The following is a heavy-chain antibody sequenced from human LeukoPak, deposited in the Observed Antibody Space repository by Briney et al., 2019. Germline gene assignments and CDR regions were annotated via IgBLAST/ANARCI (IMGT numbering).Heavy chain of an antibody. D-gene: IGHD3-10*01. Sequence: GGSLRLSCAASGFTFSSSWMTWVRQAPGKGLEGVANIKPDGSEGSYVDSVKGRFTISRDNAKNSLFLQMISLRAEDTAVYYCARDRGYKSFDYWGQGALVTVSS. CDR3: ARDRGYKSFDY. CDR1: GFTFSSSW. CDR2: IKPDGSEG. J-gene: IGHJ4*02. V-gene: IGHV3-7*04.